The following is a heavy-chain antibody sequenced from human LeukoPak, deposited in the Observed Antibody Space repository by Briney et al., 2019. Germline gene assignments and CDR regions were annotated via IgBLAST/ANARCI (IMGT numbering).Heavy chain of an antibody. D-gene: IGHD2-15*01. CDR1: GYTFTSYA. CDR2: INAGNGNT. V-gene: IGHV1-3*01. CDR3: ARDPKVAATDNWFDP. J-gene: IGHJ5*02. Sequence: GASVKVSCKASGYTFTSYAMHWARQAPGQRLEWMGWINAGNGNTKYSQKFQGRVTITRDTSASTAYMELSSLRSEDTAVYYCARDPKVAATDNWFDPWGQGTLVTVSS.